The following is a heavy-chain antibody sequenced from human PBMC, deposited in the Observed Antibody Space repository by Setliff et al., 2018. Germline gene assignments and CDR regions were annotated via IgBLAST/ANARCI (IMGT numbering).Heavy chain of an antibody. V-gene: IGHV1-69*05. J-gene: IGHJ6*02. CDR1: GGTFSSYA. CDR3: ASRRVRGLGMDV. CDR2: IIPIFGTA. D-gene: IGHD3-10*01. Sequence: SVKVSCKASGGTFSSYAISWVRQAPGQGLEWMGGIIPIFGTANYAQKFQGRVTITTDESTSTAYMELSSLRSEDTAVYYCASRRVRGLGMDVWGQGTTVTVSS.